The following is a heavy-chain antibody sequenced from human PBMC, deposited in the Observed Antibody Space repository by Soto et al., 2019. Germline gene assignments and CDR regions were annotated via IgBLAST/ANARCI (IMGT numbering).Heavy chain of an antibody. Sequence: SETLSLTCTVSGGSITSSTYYWGWIRQTPGEGLEWTGSISFSGNSYHNPSLRSRVTMSVDSSKNQFSLRLSSVTAADAAVYYCARHRVPNWNVHLNWFDSWGQGTLVTVSS. CDR3: ARHRVPNWNVHLNWFDS. V-gene: IGHV4-39*01. CDR2: ISFSGNS. CDR1: GGSITSSTYY. D-gene: IGHD1-1*01. J-gene: IGHJ5*01.